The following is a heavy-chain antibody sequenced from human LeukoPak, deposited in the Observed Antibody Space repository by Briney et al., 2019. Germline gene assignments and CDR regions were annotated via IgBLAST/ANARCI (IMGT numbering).Heavy chain of an antibody. CDR3: ARLTGTYYYYYMDV. Sequence: SETLSLTCTVSGGSISSSCCSWGWLPQPPGKGLEWIGSAHYSGSTYYNPSLKSRVTISVDTSKNQFSLKLSSVTAADTAVYYCARLTGTYYYYYMDVWGKGTTVTVSS. CDR1: GGSISSSCCS. CDR2: AHYSGST. D-gene: IGHD1-7*01. J-gene: IGHJ6*03. V-gene: IGHV4-39*07.